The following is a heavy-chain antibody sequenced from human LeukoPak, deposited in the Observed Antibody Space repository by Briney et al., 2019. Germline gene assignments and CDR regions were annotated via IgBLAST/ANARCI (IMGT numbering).Heavy chain of an antibody. J-gene: IGHJ3*02. CDR3: ARGILVSGEFHDAFNM. V-gene: IGHV1-8*01. CDR1: GYTFTCYD. Sequence: ASVKVSCKASGYTFTCYDINWVRRATRQGLEWMGWMNPNSGNTGYAQKFQGRVTMTRNTSISTAYMELSSLRSEDTAVYYCARGILVSGEFHDAFNMWGQGTMVTVSS. D-gene: IGHD4-17*01. CDR2: MNPNSGNT.